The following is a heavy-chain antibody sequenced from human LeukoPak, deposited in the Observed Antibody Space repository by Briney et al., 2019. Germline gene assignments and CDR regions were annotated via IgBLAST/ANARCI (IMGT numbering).Heavy chain of an antibody. CDR1: GLTFSSYA. Sequence: GGSLRLSCAASGLTFSSYAMSWVRQAPGKGLEWVANIKQDGSEKYYVDSVKGRFTISRDNAKNSLYLQMNSLRAEDTAVYYCARDESSGLMITFGGGQDAFDIWGQGTMVTVSS. CDR3: ARDESSGLMITFGGGQDAFDI. D-gene: IGHD3-16*01. J-gene: IGHJ3*02. CDR2: IKQDGSEK. V-gene: IGHV3-7*01.